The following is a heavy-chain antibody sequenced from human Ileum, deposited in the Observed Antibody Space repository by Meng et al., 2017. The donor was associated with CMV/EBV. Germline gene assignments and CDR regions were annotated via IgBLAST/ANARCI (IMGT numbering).Heavy chain of an antibody. Sequence: GGSLRLSCAASGFSFSSYWMTWARLAPGKGLEWVAIMNPDGSVKYYLDSVRGRFTISRDNAKNSVYLNMNNLRVEDTAVYYCARDYWRSLQYWGQGTLVTVSS. J-gene: IGHJ4*02. CDR1: GFSFSSYW. CDR3: ARDYWRSLQY. D-gene: IGHD2-8*02. V-gene: IGHV3-7*01. CDR2: MNPDGSVK.